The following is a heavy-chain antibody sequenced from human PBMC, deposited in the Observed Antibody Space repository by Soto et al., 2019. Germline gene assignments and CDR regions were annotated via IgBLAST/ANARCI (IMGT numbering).Heavy chain of an antibody. J-gene: IGHJ3*02. V-gene: IGHV3-23*01. CDR3: AKSYQHPLVFDPFDI. D-gene: IGHD2-2*01. Sequence: GGSLRLSCATSGFTFSSYAMSWVRQAPGKGLEWVSAISGSGGSTYYADSVKGRFIISIDNSKNTLYLQMSSLRAEHRAVYYCAKSYQHPLVFDPFDIWVHGTRVTV. CDR1: GFTFSSYA. CDR2: ISGSGGST.